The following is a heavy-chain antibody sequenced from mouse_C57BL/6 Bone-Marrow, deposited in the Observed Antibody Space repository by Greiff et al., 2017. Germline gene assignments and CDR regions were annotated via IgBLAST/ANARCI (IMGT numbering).Heavy chain of an antibody. D-gene: IGHD2-5*01. CDR2: ISSGGSYT. CDR1: GFTFSSYG. J-gene: IGHJ2*01. CDR3: ARGYSKDY. V-gene: IGHV5-6*01. Sequence: EVQLVESGGGLVQPGGSLKLSCAASGFTFSSYGMSWVRQTPDKRLEWVATISSGGSYTYYPDSVKGRFTISRDNAKNTLYLQMSSLKSEDTAMYYCARGYSKDYWGQGTTLTVSS.